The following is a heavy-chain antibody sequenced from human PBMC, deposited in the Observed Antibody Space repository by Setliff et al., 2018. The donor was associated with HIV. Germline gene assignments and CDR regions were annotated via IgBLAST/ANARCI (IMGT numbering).Heavy chain of an antibody. CDR1: GFTFSSYS. J-gene: IGHJ4*02. D-gene: IGHD2-15*01. V-gene: IGHV3-21*01. CDR2: ISSSSSYI. Sequence: GESLTISCAASGFTFSSYSMNWVRQAPGKGLEWVSSISSSSSYIYYADSVKGRFTISRDNAKNSLYLQMNSLRAEDTAVYYCARDFRVDCSGGSCLGYWGQGTLVTVSS. CDR3: ARDFRVDCSGGSCLGY.